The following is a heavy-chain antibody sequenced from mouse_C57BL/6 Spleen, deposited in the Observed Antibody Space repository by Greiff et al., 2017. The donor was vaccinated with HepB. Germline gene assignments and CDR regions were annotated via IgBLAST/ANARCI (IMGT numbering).Heavy chain of an antibody. Sequence: VQLQQSGAELVKPGASVKISCKASGYAFSSYWMNWVKQRPGQGLEWIGQIYPGDGDTNYNGKFKGKATLTADKSSSTAYMQLSSLTSEDSAVYFCARAYDYDPAWFAYWGQGTLVTVSA. CDR2: IYPGDGDT. CDR1: GYAFSSYW. CDR3: ARAYDYDPAWFAY. J-gene: IGHJ3*01. D-gene: IGHD2-4*01. V-gene: IGHV1-80*01.